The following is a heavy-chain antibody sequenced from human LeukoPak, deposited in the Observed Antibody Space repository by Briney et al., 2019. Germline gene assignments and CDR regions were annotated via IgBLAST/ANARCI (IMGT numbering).Heavy chain of an antibody. CDR2: ISHNGNA. J-gene: IGHJ5*02. D-gene: IGHD1-26*01. V-gene: IGHV4-38-2*02. Sequence: SETLSLTCAVSGYSVGGAYYWVWIRQTPGKGLEWLGTISHNGNAYYNPSLKSRLTMSVETAKNQFSLNLNSVTAADTAVYFCARDPNWDSWFDPWGQGVLVTVSS. CDR1: GYSVGGAYY. CDR3: ARDPNWDSWFDP.